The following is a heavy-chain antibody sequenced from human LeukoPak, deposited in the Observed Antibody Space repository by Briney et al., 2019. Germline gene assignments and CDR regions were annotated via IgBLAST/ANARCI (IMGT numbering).Heavy chain of an antibody. Sequence: GGSLRLSCAASGFTFSGYWMSWVRQAPGKGLEWVANIKQDGSEKYYVDSVKGRFTISRDNAKNSLYLQMNSLRAEDTAVYYCARGQGPYGDYYFDYWGQGTLVTVSS. CDR2: IKQDGSEK. J-gene: IGHJ4*02. CDR3: ARGQGPYGDYYFDY. V-gene: IGHV3-7*01. CDR1: GFTFSGYW. D-gene: IGHD4-17*01.